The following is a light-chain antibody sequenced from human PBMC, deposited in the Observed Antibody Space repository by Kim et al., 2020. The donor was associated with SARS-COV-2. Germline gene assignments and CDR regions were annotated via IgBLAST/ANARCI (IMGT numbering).Light chain of an antibody. CDR1: QSIISTY. CDR3: HYYGTSFHS. V-gene: IGKV3-20*01. Sequence: SPRQAATLSCRASQSIISTYLAWFQQKPGQAPRLLMYGASYRATDIPDRFSGSASGTVFTLTISRLEPEDSAVYYCHYYGTSFHSFGGGTKVDIK. CDR2: GAS. J-gene: IGKJ4*01.